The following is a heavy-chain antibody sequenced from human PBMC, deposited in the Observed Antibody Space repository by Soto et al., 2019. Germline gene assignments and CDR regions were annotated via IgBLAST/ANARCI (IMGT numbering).Heavy chain of an antibody. V-gene: IGHV4-39*01. D-gene: IGHD2-15*01. J-gene: IGHJ6*02. CDR1: GGSTSSSSYY. CDR3: ARHLTYCSAGSCYSDFPYYGMDV. CDR2: IFYSGST. Sequence: SETLSLTCPVSGGSTSSSSYYWGWIRQPPGKGLEWIGSIFYSGSTYYNPSLKSRVTISVDTSKNQFSLKLSSVTAADTAVYYCARHLTYCSAGSCYSDFPYYGMDVWGQGTTVTVSS.